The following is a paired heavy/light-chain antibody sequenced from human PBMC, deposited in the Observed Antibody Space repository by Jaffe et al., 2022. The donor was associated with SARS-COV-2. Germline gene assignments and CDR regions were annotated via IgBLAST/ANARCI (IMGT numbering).Light chain of an antibody. V-gene: IGLV2-14*01. CDR3: GSYTNINTFNWV. Sequence: QSALTQPASVSGSPGQSITISCTGISSDLGGYNFVSWYQQHPGKAPKLMIYEVSNRPSGVPDRFSGSKSGNTASLTISGLRAEDEADYYCGSYTNINTFNWVFGGGTKLTVL. J-gene: IGLJ3*02. CDR2: EVS. CDR1: SSDLGGYNF.
Heavy chain of an antibody. CDR2: IWHDGLSQ. Sequence: QVQLVESGGGVVQPGWSLRLSCAASGFNFSSYDMYWVRQAPGKGLEWVAVIWHDGLSQFYADSVKGRFTISRDNSKHTLYLQMNSLRVEDTAVYYCTRDGYNSRWYFDYWGQGTLVTVSS. J-gene: IGHJ4*02. CDR1: GFNFSSYD. V-gene: IGHV3-33*08. D-gene: IGHD6-13*01. CDR3: TRDGYNSRWYFDY.